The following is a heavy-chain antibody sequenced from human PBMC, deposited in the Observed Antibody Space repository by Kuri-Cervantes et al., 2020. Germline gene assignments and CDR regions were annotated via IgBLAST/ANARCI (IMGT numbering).Heavy chain of an antibody. D-gene: IGHD6-13*01. V-gene: IGHV1-18*01. J-gene: IGHJ5*02. CDR2: MNPNSGNT. Sequence: ASVKVSCKASGYTFTSYDINWVRQATGQGLEWMGWMNPNSGNTNYAQKLQGRVTMTTDTSTSTAYMELRSLRSDDTAVYYCARHRRERYSSSWYGGDSNWFDPWGQGTLVTVSS. CDR1: GYTFTSYD. CDR3: ARHRRERYSSSWYGGDSNWFDP.